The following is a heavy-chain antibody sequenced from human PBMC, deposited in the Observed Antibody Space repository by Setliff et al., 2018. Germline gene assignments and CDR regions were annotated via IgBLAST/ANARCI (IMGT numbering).Heavy chain of an antibody. CDR1: GDSISSGSYY. CDR3: ARAGPTVTFFRVLVISWWDP. V-gene: IGHV4-61*09. CDR2: FHTGGST. Sequence: PSETLSLTCTVSGDSISSGSYYWTWIRQPAGKGLEWIGHFHTGGSTNYNRSLRSRVSISVDTFKNQFSLKLSSVTAADTATYYCARAGPTVTFFRVLVISWWDPWGQGSLVTVSS. J-gene: IGHJ5*02. D-gene: IGHD3-3*01.